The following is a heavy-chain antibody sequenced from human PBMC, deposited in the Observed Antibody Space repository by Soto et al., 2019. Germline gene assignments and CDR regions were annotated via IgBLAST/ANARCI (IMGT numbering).Heavy chain of an antibody. Sequence: GGSLRLSCAASGFTFDDYAMHWVRQAPGKGLEWVSGISWNSGSIGYVDSVKGRFTISRDNAKNSLYLQMNSLRAEDTALYYCAKDLSDDILTNYFDYWGQGTLVTVSS. J-gene: IGHJ4*02. CDR1: GFTFDDYA. V-gene: IGHV3-9*01. CDR2: ISWNSGSI. D-gene: IGHD3-9*01. CDR3: AKDLSDDILTNYFDY.